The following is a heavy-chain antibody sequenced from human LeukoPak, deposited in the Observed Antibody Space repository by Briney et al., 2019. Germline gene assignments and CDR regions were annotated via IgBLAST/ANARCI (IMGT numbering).Heavy chain of an antibody. CDR3: ARDHGYSYGLVESYFDY. D-gene: IGHD5-18*01. J-gene: IGHJ4*02. CDR2: IKSDGSDT. CDR1: GFTLSSYC. V-gene: IGHV3-74*01. Sequence: PGGSLRLSCAASGFTLSSYCMHWVRQVPGKGLVWVSRIKSDGSDTRYADSVKGRFTISRDNAKNTLYLQMNSLRAEDTAVYYCARDHGYSYGLVESYFDYWGQGTLVTVSS.